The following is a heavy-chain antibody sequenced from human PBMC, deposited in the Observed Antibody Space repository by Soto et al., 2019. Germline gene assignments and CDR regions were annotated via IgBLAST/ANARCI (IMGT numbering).Heavy chain of an antibody. CDR2: IHYSVNT. D-gene: IGHD3-22*01. V-gene: IGHV4-30-2*06. CDR3: ARATLIRKGYYDAADYYYFEC. Sequence: TRSLTCAVSGGSISSGGFSWSWILQSPGKGLELIGYIHYSVNTYYNPSLKSRVTISVDRSKNEFSLRLSSVTAADTAVYYCARATLIRKGYYDAADYYYFECWGKGNRVTVSS. J-gene: IGHJ4*02. CDR1: GGSISSGGFS.